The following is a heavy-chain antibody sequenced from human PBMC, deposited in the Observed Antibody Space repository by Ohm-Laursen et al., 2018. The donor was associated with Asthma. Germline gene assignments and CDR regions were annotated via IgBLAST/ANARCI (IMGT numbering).Heavy chain of an antibody. CDR3: ARGHGGIQRWLSYQCDN. D-gene: IGHD5-18*01. V-gene: IGHV3-30-3*01. CDR1: GFNFNSSA. Sequence: SLRLSCSASGFNFNSSAMHWVRQAPGKGLEWVAVMSYDGSNKYHADSVKGRFTISRDNSRNTLFLQMNTLRPEDTAVYFCARGHGGIQRWLSYQCDNWGQGTLVTFSS. CDR2: MSYDGSNK. J-gene: IGHJ4*02.